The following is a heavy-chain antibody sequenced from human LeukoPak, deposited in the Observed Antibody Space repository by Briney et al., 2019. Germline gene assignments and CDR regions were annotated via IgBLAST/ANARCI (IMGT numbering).Heavy chain of an antibody. V-gene: IGHV3-48*04. CDR2: ISSTSNTI. Sequence: GGSLRLSCAGSGFSFSDYATNWVRQAPGKGLEWVSYISSTSNTIFYADSVKGRFTISRDNAKNSLYLQMNSLRAEDTAVYYCAREGNYYGWGTLNSDSWGQGTLVTVSS. J-gene: IGHJ5*01. D-gene: IGHD3-10*01. CDR1: GFSFSDYA. CDR3: AREGNYYGWGTLNSDS.